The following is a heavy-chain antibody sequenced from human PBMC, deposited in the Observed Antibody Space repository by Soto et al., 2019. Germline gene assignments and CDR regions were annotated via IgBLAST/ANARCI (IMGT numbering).Heavy chain of an antibody. Sequence: PGGSLRLSCSASGFTFSSYAMHWVRQAPGKGLEYVSAISSNGGSTYYADSVKGRFTISRDNSKNTLYLQMSSLRAEDTAVYYCVKDQVMDAGLGAYGMDDWGQGTTVTVSS. CDR1: GFTFSSYA. CDR2: ISSNGGST. J-gene: IGHJ6*02. CDR3: VKDQVMDAGLGAYGMDD. V-gene: IGHV3-64D*06. D-gene: IGHD2-8*01.